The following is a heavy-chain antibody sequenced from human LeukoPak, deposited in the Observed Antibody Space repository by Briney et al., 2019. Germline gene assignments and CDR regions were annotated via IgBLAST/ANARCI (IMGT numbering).Heavy chain of an antibody. CDR2: IYYSGST. CDR3: ARGVVVTTPDWFDP. V-gene: IGHV4-31*03. J-gene: IGHJ5*02. D-gene: IGHD2-21*02. CDR1: GGSISSGGYY. Sequence: SETLSLTCTVSGGSISSGGYYWSWIRQHPGKGLGWIGYIYYSGSTYYNPSLKSRVTISVDTSKNQFSLKLSSVTAADTAVYYCARGVVVTTPDWFDPWGQGTLVTVSS.